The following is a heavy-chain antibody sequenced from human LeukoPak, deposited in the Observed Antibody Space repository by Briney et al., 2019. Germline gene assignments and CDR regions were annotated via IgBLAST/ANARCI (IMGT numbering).Heavy chain of an antibody. V-gene: IGHV1-2*02. CDR1: GYTFTGYY. D-gene: IGHD4-17*01. J-gene: IGHJ4*02. CDR3: AREGESYGDYLSY. Sequence: GASVKVSCKASGYTFTGYYMHWVRQAPGQRLEWMGWINPNSGGTNYAQKFQGRVTMTRDTSISTAYMELSRLRSDDTAVYYCAREGESYGDYLSYWGQGTLVTVSS. CDR2: INPNSGGT.